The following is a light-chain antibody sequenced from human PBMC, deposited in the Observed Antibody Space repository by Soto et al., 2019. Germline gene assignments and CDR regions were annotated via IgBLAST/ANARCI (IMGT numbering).Light chain of an antibody. CDR1: QSVSSSY. V-gene: IGKV3-20*01. Sequence: VLTQSPGTTSVSPGERATLSCRDSQSVSSSYLAWYQQKPGQAPRLLIYGASSRATGFPDRFSGSGSGTDFTLTISRLEPEDFAVYYCQQYGSSPWTFGQGTKVDIK. CDR3: QQYGSSPWT. CDR2: GAS. J-gene: IGKJ1*01.